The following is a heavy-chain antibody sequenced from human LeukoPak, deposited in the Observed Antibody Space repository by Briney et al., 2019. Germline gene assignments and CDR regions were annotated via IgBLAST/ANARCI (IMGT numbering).Heavy chain of an antibody. D-gene: IGHD5-12*01. J-gene: IGHJ4*02. V-gene: IGHV3-23*01. CDR1: GFTFSSYA. CDR3: AKDQAWLRFDY. CDR2: IIASGSST. Sequence: GGSLRLSCAASGFTFSSYAMTWVRQAPGKGLEWVSVIIASGSSTYYADSVKGRFTISRDNSKNTLYLQMNSLRAEDTAVYYCAKDQAWLRFDYWGQGTLATVSS.